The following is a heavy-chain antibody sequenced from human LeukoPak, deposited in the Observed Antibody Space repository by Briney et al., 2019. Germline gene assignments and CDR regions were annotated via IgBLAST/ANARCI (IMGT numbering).Heavy chain of an antibody. CDR2: INSDGSST. V-gene: IGHV3-74*01. CDR1: EFTFSNYW. CDR3: ASAGHDYSGDFFDY. J-gene: IGHJ4*02. Sequence: PGGSLRLSCAASEFTFSNYWMHWVRQAPGKGLVWVSRINSDGSSTAYADSVKGRFTISRDNAKNTLYLQMNSLRAEDTAVYYCASAGHDYSGDFFDYWCQGTLVTVSS. D-gene: IGHD4-23*01.